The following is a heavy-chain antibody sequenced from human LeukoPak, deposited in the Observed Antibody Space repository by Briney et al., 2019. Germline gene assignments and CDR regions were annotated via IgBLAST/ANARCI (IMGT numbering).Heavy chain of an antibody. CDR3: ARRTKYYYDSIDY. J-gene: IGHJ4*02. CDR1: GGSISSSSYY. Sequence: PSETLSLTCTVSGGSISSSSYYWGWIRQPPGKGLEWIGSIYYSGSTYYNPSLKSRVTISVDTSKNQFSLKLSSVTAADTAVYYCARRTKYYYDSIDYWGQGTLVTVSS. D-gene: IGHD3-22*01. V-gene: IGHV4-39*01. CDR2: IYYSGST.